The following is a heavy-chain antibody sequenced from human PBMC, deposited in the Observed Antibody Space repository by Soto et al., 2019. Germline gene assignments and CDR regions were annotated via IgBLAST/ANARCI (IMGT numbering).Heavy chain of an antibody. CDR2: TGYTSKWYN. D-gene: IGHD5-18*01. CDR1: GDSISTNNVA. J-gene: IGHJ4*02. CDR3: ARRKYSAFDY. Sequence: QVQLQQSGPGLVKPSQTLSLTCAISGDSISTNNVAWNWIRQSPSGGLEWLGRTGYTSKWYNDYAVSVRSRTTISPDTSKIQFSLQLNSVTLDDTAVYYCARRKYSAFDYWGQGTLVTVSS. V-gene: IGHV6-1*01.